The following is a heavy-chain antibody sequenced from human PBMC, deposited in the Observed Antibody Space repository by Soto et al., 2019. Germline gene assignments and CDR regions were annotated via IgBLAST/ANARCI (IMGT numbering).Heavy chain of an antibody. Sequence: GGSLRLSGAASGFTFDDYAMHWVRQTPGKGLEWVSGITWNSGTIGYADSVKGRFTISRDNGKNSLYLQMNSLRSEDTAVYYCAGIVQPRYYYGMDVWGQGTTVTVSS. CDR2: ITWNSGTI. J-gene: IGHJ6*02. CDR1: GFTFDDYA. V-gene: IGHV3-9*01. CDR3: AGIVQPRYYYGMDV. D-gene: IGHD3-22*01.